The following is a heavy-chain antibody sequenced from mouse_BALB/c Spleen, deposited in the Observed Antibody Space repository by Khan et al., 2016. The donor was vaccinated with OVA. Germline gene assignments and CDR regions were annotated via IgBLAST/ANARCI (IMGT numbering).Heavy chain of an antibody. CDR3: ARRNYYGYAMDY. CDR1: GYSITSNYA. D-gene: IGHD1-1*01. CDR2: ISYSGST. V-gene: IGHV3-2*02. J-gene: IGHJ4*01. Sequence: EVQLQESGPGLVKPFQSLSLTCTVTGYSITSNYAWNWIRQFPGNKLEWVGYISYSGSTSYNPSLKSRISITRDTSKNQFFLQLNSVTTEDTATYYCARRNYYGYAMDYWGQGTSVTVSS.